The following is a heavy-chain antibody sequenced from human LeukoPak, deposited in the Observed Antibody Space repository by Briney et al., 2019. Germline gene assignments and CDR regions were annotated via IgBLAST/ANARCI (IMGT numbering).Heavy chain of an antibody. D-gene: IGHD3-10*01. CDR3: ARDPYVLLWFGEFDY. J-gene: IGHJ4*02. CDR1: GGSISSSSYY. Sequence: SETLSLTCTVSGGSISSSSYYWGWIRQPPGKGLEWIGSIYYSGSTYYNPSLKSRVTISVDTSKNQFSLKLSSVTAADTAVYYCARDPYVLLWFGEFDYWGQGTLVTVSS. V-gene: IGHV4-39*02. CDR2: IYYSGST.